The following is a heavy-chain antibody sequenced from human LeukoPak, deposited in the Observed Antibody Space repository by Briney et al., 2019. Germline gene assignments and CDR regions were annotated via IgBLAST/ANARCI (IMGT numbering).Heavy chain of an antibody. CDR3: AKDRIVGIPPYSSSWYYFDY. CDR2: ISGSGDYT. V-gene: IGHV3-23*01. CDR1: GFTFSDYY. J-gene: IGHJ4*02. D-gene: IGHD6-13*01. Sequence: GGSLRLSCAASGFTFSDYYMSWVRQAPGKGLEWVSGISGSGDYTYYADSVKGRFTISRDNSKNTLYLQMNSLRAEDTAVYYCAKDRIVGIPPYSSSWYYFDYWGQGTLVIVSS.